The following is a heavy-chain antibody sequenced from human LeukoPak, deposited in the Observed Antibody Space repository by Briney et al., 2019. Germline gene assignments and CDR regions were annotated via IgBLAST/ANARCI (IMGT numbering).Heavy chain of an antibody. CDR3: ARPRSPDLRDAFDI. D-gene: IGHD1-14*01. CDR2: IYPGDSDT. J-gene: IGHJ3*02. CDR1: GYSFTSYW. Sequence: GESLKLSCKGSGYSFTSYWIGWVRQMPGKGLEWMGIIYPGDSDTIYSPSFQGQVTISADKSISTAYLQWSSLKASDTAMYYCARPRSPDLRDAFDIWGQGTMVTASS. V-gene: IGHV5-51*03.